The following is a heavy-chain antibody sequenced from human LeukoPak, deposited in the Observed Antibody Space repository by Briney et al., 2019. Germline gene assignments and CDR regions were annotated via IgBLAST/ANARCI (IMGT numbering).Heavy chain of an antibody. Sequence: PSQTLSLTCTVYCRSKNRGDHYWSWIRQSPGKGPEWVGYIFSTGSTYYNPSLQCRLTISQDKSTNQFFLKLTSVTAADTAVYYCARDRGGWLRPYFDSWGLGTLVTVSS. CDR1: CRSKNRGDHY. J-gene: IGHJ4*02. CDR3: ARDRGGWLRPYFDS. CDR2: IFSTGST. D-gene: IGHD5-12*01. V-gene: IGHV4-30-4*08.